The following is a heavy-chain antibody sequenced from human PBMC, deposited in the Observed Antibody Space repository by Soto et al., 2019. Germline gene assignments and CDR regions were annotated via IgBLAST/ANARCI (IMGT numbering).Heavy chain of an antibody. CDR3: ARDTPSGWYCY. J-gene: IGHJ4*02. CDR1: GYAYTSYA. V-gene: IGHV1-3*01. Sequence: SVKLYCKASGYAYTSYAMHWVRQDPGQRLEWMGWINAGNGNTKYSQKFQGRVTITRDTSASTAYMELSSLRSEDTAVYYCARDTPSGWYCYWGQGTLVTVS. CDR2: INAGNGNT. D-gene: IGHD6-19*01.